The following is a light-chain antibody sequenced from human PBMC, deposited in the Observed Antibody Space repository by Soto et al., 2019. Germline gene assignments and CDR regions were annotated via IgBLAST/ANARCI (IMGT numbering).Light chain of an antibody. CDR3: QKYNSAPWT. J-gene: IGKJ1*01. Sequence: DIQMTQSPSSLSASVGDRVTITCRASQGISNYVAWYQQKPGKVPKLLIYAASTLQSGVPSRFSGSGSGTEFTLTISRLQPEDVATYYCQKYNSAPWTFGQGTKGEIK. CDR1: QGISNY. V-gene: IGKV1-27*01. CDR2: AAS.